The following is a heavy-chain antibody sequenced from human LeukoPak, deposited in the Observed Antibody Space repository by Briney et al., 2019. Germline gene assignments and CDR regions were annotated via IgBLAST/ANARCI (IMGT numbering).Heavy chain of an antibody. Sequence: SQTLSLTCTVPGGSISSGDYYWSWIRQPPGKRLEWSGYIYYSGSTYYNPSLKSRVTISVDTSKNQFSLKLSSVTAADTAVYYCARGAITADAFDIWGQGTMVTVSS. CDR2: IYYSGST. CDR1: GGSISSGDYY. D-gene: IGHD1-20*01. CDR3: ARGAITADAFDI. V-gene: IGHV4-30-4*08. J-gene: IGHJ3*02.